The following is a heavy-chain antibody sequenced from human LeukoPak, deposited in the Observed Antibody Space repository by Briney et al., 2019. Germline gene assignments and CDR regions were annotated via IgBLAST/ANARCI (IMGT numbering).Heavy chain of an antibody. D-gene: IGHD2-21*02. Sequence: SQTLSLTCAISGDSVSSSSAAWNWIRLSPWRGLEWLGRTYYRSKWKNDYAISVKSRLTVNPDTSKNQFYLQLNSVTPEDTALYYCVRETDYFDYWGQGTLVTVSS. J-gene: IGHJ4*02. V-gene: IGHV6-1*01. CDR3: VRETDYFDY. CDR1: GDSVSSSSAA. CDR2: TYYRSKWKN.